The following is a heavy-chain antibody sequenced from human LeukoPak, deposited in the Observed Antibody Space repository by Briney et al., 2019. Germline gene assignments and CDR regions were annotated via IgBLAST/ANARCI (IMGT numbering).Heavy chain of an antibody. V-gene: IGHV1-69*04. CDR2: IIPILGIA. Sequence: ASVKVSCKASGGTFSSYAISWVRQAPGQGLEWMGRIIPILGIANYAQKFQGRVTITADKSTSTAYMELSSLRSEDTAVYYCARDGSYCSGGSCYGGTGDNWFDPWGQGTLVTVSS. D-gene: IGHD2-15*01. CDR3: ARDGSYCSGGSCYGGTGDNWFDP. J-gene: IGHJ5*02. CDR1: GGTFSSYA.